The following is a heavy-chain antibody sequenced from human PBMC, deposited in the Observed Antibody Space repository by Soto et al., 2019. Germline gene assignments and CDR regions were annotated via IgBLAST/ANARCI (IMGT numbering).Heavy chain of an antibody. J-gene: IGHJ3*02. CDR1: GYTFTGYY. V-gene: IGHV1-2*02. CDR2: VNPNSGGT. CDR3: ARDLEMATPVGTANAFDI. D-gene: IGHD5-12*01. Sequence: ASVKVSCKASGYTFTGYYMHWVRQAPGQGLEWMGWVNPNSGGTNYAQKFQGRVTMTRDTSISTAYMELSRLRSDDTAVYYCARDLEMATPVGTANAFDIWGQGTMVTVSS.